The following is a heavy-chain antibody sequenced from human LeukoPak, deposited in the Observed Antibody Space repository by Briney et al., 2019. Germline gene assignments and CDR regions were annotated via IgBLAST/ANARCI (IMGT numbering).Heavy chain of an antibody. CDR2: INPNTGGT. Sequence: ASVKVSCKASGYTFTDHYIHWVRQAPGQGFEWIGWINPNTGGTDYAQKFQDRIAISTYTSISTVYMELTRLTSDDTALYYCARDLATIDGIAWYYFENWGQGTLVTVS. J-gene: IGHJ4*02. D-gene: IGHD5-12*01. V-gene: IGHV1-2*02. CDR1: GYTFTDHY. CDR3: ARDLATIDGIAWYYFEN.